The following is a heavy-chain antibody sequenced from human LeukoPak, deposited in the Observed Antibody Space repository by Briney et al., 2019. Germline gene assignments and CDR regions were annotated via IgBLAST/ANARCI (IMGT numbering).Heavy chain of an antibody. CDR3: ARRNWNGIYCFDY. Sequence: GRSLRLSCAASGFTFGSYWMSWVRQAPGKGLEWVANIKEDGSEKYYVDSVKGQFTISRDNAKNSLYLQMNSLRAEDTAVYYCARRNWNGIYCFDYWGQGTLVTVSS. CDR2: IKEDGSEK. D-gene: IGHD1-1*01. CDR1: GFTFGSYW. J-gene: IGHJ4*02. V-gene: IGHV3-7*05.